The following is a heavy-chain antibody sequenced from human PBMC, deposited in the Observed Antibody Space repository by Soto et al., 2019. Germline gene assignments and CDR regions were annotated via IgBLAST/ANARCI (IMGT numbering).Heavy chain of an antibody. J-gene: IGHJ4*02. Sequence: QVQLVQSGAEVKKPGASVKVSCKASGYTFTSYGISWVRQAPGQGLEWMGWISAYNGNTNYAQKLQGRVTMTTDTSTSTAYMELRSLRSDDTAVYYCASDIFQYGDLDLLDYWGQGTLVTVSS. D-gene: IGHD4-17*01. CDR2: ISAYNGNT. CDR1: GYTFTSYG. CDR3: ASDIFQYGDLDLLDY. V-gene: IGHV1-18*01.